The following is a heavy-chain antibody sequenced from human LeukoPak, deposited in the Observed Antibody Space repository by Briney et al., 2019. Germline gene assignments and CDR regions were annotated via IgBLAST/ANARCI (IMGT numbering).Heavy chain of an antibody. V-gene: IGHV3-23*01. D-gene: IGHD2/OR15-2a*01. CDR1: GFTFSSHA. J-gene: IGHJ4*02. CDR3: ALNRGDY. Sequence: GGSLRLSCAASGFTFSSHAMSWDRQAPGKGLEWVSAISGSGDTTYYADSVRGRFTISRDNSKNTQYLHMNSLRAEDTAVYYCALNRGDYWGQGTLVTVSS. CDR2: ISGSGDTT.